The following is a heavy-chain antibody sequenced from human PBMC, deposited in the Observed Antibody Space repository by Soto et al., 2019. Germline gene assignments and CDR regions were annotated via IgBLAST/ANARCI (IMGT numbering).Heavy chain of an antibody. CDR2: FSLSGTT. J-gene: IGHJ4*02. CDR3: ARGMTPLGAPAWYYFDS. D-gene: IGHD2-15*01. CDR1: GASITGSSY. V-gene: IGHV4-4*07. Sequence: LSLTCTVSGASITGSSYWSWIRQPAGKGLEWIGRFSLSGTTNYNPSLRGRVTMSADVSKNQFSLRLTSVTAADTALYYCARGMTPLGAPAWYYFDSWGQGTLVTVSS.